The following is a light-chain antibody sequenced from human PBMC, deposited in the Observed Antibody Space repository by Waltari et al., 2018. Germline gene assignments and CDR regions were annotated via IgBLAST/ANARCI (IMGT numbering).Light chain of an antibody. CDR2: DVS. Sequence: EIVMTQSPATLSVSPGERATLSCRASQSVRGNLAWYQQKPGQAPRLLIYDVSTMATVVPPRFSGSGSGTQFTLTISSLQSEDFVIYYCQQYNNWPPITFGQGTRLEIK. CDR3: QQYNNWPPIT. CDR1: QSVRGN. V-gene: IGKV3-15*01. J-gene: IGKJ5*01.